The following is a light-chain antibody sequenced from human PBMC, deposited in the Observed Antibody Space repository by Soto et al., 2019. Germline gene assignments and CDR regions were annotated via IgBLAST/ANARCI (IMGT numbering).Light chain of an antibody. CDR3: CSYAGSYTYV. Sequence: QSALTQPRSVSGSPGQSVTISGTETSSDVGSYNYVSWYQQHPGRAPKLMIYDVSKRPSGVPDRCSGSKSCNAASLTISGFQAEDEADYYCCSYAGSYTYVFGTGTKVTV. V-gene: IGLV2-11*01. J-gene: IGLJ1*01. CDR2: DVS. CDR1: SSDVGSYNY.